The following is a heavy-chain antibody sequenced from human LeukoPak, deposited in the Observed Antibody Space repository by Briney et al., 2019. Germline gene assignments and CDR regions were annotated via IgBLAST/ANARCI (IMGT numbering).Heavy chain of an antibody. J-gene: IGHJ6*02. D-gene: IGHD6-19*01. CDR2: INPNSGGT. CDR1: GYTFTGYY. Sequence: ASVKVSCKASGYTFTGYYMHWVRQAPGQGLEWMGWINPNSGGTNYAQKFQGWVTMTRDTSISTAYMELSRLRSDDTAVYYCATAATVAGGPLVRLPRHYYGMDVWGQGTTVTVSS. CDR3: ATAATVAGGPLVRLPRHYYGMDV. V-gene: IGHV1-2*04.